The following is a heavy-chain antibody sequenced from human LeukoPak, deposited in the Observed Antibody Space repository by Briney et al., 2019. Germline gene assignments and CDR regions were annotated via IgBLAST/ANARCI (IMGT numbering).Heavy chain of an antibody. Sequence: PGGSLRLFCVTSGFIFSDYYMSWIRQAPGKGLEWLSYISSSGGDTYIADSVRGRFTFSRDNAKNSLYLQVNSLRVEDTAVYFCARGRSGGYTGDAFDIWGQGTGVTVSS. CDR3: ARGRSGGYTGDAFDI. D-gene: IGHD3-22*01. V-gene: IGHV3-11*01. CDR2: ISSSGGDT. CDR1: GFIFSDYY. J-gene: IGHJ3*02.